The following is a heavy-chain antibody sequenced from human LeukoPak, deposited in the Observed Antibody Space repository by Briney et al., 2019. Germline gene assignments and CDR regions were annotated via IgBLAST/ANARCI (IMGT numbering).Heavy chain of an antibody. CDR3: ARVREYDILTGYYSFDY. J-gene: IGHJ4*02. V-gene: IGHV1-69*13. Sequence: SVKVSCKASGGTFSSYAISWVRQAPGQGLEWMGGIIPIFGKANYAQKFQGRVTITADESTSTAYMELSSLRSEDTAVYYCARVREYDILTGYYSFDYWGQGTLVTVSS. D-gene: IGHD3-9*01. CDR1: GGTFSSYA. CDR2: IIPIFGKA.